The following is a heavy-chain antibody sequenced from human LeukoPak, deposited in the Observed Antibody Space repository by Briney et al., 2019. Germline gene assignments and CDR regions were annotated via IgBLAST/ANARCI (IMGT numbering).Heavy chain of an antibody. CDR1: GGSISSYY. V-gene: IGHV4-59*01. D-gene: IGHD3-22*01. CDR2: IYYSGST. Sequence: SETLSLTCTVSGGSISSYYWSWIRQPPGKGLEWIGYIYYSGSTNYNPSLKSRVTISVDTSKNQFSLKLSSVTAADTAVYYCARDRTYYYDSSGYIHEGGWFDPWGQGTLVTVSS. CDR3: ARDRTYYYDSSGYIHEGGWFDP. J-gene: IGHJ5*02.